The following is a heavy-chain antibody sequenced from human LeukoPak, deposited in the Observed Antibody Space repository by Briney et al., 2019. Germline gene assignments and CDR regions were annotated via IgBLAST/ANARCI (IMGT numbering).Heavy chain of an antibody. CDR2: IIPILGIA. CDR1: GGTFSSYA. CDR3: AMYYYGSGSYSAY. Sequence: SVKVSCKASGGTFSSYAISWVRQAPGQGLEWMGRIIPILGIANYAQKFQGRVTITADISTSTAYMELSSLRSEDTAVYYCAMYYYGSGSYSAYWGQGTLVTVSS. D-gene: IGHD3-10*01. V-gene: IGHV1-69*04. J-gene: IGHJ4*02.